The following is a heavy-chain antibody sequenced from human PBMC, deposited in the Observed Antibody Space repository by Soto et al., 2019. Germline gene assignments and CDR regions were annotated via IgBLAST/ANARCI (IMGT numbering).Heavy chain of an antibody. J-gene: IGHJ6*02. Sequence: GGSLRLSCVASGFTFSDYAMAWVRQSPGQGLEWVSSISGSGGSTYYADSVKGRFTLPRDNSKNTVFLQMNSLRAEDTAVYYCAKDHGMDVWGQGATVTVSS. CDR2: ISGSGGST. CDR1: GFTFSDYA. V-gene: IGHV3-23*01. CDR3: AKDHGMDV.